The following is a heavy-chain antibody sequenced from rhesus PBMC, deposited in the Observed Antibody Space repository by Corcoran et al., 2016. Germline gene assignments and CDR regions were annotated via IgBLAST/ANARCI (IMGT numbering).Heavy chain of an antibody. Sequence: QVQLQESGPGLVKPSETLSLTCAVSGGSISGYYYWSWIHQPPGKGLEWIGSIYGSGGSNYLNPSLQSRFTLSVETSKTQFSLKLSSVTAADTAVYYCASDQRMNTVTQFDYWGQGVLVTVSS. CDR2: IYGSGGSN. D-gene: IGHD4-23*01. CDR3: ASDQRMNTVTQFDY. J-gene: IGHJ4*01. V-gene: IGHV4S14*01. CDR1: GGSISGYYY.